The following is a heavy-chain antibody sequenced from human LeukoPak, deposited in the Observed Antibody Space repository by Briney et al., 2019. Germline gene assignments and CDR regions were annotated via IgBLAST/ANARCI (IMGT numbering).Heavy chain of an antibody. Sequence: GRSLRLSCAASGFTFSSYGVHWVRQAPGKGLEWVAVISYDGSNKYYADSVKGRFTISRDNSKNTLYLQMNSLRAEDTAVYYCAPGGDYTFFDYWGQGTLVTVSS. J-gene: IGHJ4*02. V-gene: IGHV3-30*03. D-gene: IGHD4-17*01. CDR1: GFTFSSYG. CDR2: ISYDGSNK. CDR3: APGGDYTFFDY.